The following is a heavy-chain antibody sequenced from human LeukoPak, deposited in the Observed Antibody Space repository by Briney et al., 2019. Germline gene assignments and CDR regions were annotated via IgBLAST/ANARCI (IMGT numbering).Heavy chain of an antibody. CDR3: AGDVVGASLIDY. Sequence: SETLSLTCTVSGGSISSYYWSWIRQPPGKGLEWIGYIYYSGSTNYNPSLKSRVTISVDTSKNQFSLKLSSVTAADTAVYYCAGDVVGASLIDYWGQGTLVTVSS. J-gene: IGHJ4*02. CDR1: GGSISSYY. V-gene: IGHV4-59*01. CDR2: IYYSGST. D-gene: IGHD1-26*01.